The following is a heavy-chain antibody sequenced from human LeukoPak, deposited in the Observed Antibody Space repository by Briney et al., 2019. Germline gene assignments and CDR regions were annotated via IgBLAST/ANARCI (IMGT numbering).Heavy chain of an antibody. D-gene: IGHD4-17*01. CDR1: GYSFTKYY. V-gene: IGHV1-46*01. Sequence: ASVKVSCKASGYSFTKYYMDWVRQAPGQGLEWMGAINPTDATTYYAQTFQGRVTMTRDTSTSTAYMELSSLRYEDTAVYYCAKDRGDYNSYFDFWGQGTLVTVSS. CDR2: INPTDATT. CDR3: AKDRGDYNSYFDF. J-gene: IGHJ4*02.